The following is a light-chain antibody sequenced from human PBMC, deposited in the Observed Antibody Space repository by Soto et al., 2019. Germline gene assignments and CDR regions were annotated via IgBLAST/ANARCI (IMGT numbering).Light chain of an antibody. Sequence: DIQMTQSPSSLSASLGDRVTITCRASQGIGNYLAWYQLQPGKVPKLLIYAASTLQSGVPTTFSVSGSGTDFTLTISSLQPEDVATYFCPKYYSAPRTFGQGTKVEI. CDR3: PKYYSAPRT. CDR1: QGIGNY. J-gene: IGKJ1*01. CDR2: AAS. V-gene: IGKV1-27*01.